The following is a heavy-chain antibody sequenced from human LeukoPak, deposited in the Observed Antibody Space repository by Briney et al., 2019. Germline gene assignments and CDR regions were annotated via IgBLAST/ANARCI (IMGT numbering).Heavy chain of an antibody. CDR2: IKSEADGGTT. J-gene: IGHJ4*02. D-gene: IGHD3-22*01. Sequence: GGSLRLSCAASTFTFSNAWMSWVRQAPGKGLEWVGHIKSEADGGTTDYPAPVNDRFIISRDDSKHTLYLQMNNLKIDDTAVYYCAKYDTSVNFDYWGQGTLVTVSS. CDR3: AKYDTSVNFDY. V-gene: IGHV3-15*01. CDR1: TFTFSNAW.